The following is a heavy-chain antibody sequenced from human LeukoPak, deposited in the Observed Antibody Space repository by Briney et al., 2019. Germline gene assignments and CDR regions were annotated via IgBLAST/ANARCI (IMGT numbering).Heavy chain of an antibody. CDR2: ISWNSGSI. CDR3: AKGGYSGYDFAGQDY. CDR1: GFTFDDYA. D-gene: IGHD5-12*01. V-gene: IGHV3-9*01. J-gene: IGHJ4*02. Sequence: GRSLRLSCAASGFTFDDYAMHWVRQAPGKGLEWVSGISWNSGSIGYADSVKGRFTISRDNAKNSLYLQMNSLRAEDTALYYCAKGGYSGYDFAGQDYWGQGTLATVSS.